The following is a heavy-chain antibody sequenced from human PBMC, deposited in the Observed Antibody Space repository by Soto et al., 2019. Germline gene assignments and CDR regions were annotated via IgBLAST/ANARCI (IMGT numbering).Heavy chain of an antibody. CDR2: IYHSGST. Sequence: QLQLQESGSGLVKPSQTLSLTCAVSGGSISSGGYSWSWVRQPPGKGLEWIGYIYHSGSTYYNTSLKSRVTISVDRAKNQFSLKLSSVTSADTAVYYCAAGGGLPRYYWGQGTLVTVSS. CDR1: GGSISSGGYS. D-gene: IGHD5-12*01. J-gene: IGHJ4*02. CDR3: AAGGGLPRYY. V-gene: IGHV4-30-2*01.